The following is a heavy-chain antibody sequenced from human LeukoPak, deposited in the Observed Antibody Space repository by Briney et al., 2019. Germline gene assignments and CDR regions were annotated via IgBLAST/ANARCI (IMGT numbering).Heavy chain of an antibody. J-gene: IGHJ3*02. Sequence: ASVKVSCKASGYTFTGYYMHWVRQAPGQGLEWMGWINPNSGGTNYAQKFQGRVTMTRDTSISTAYMELSRLRSDDTAVYYCATTYCSSTSCYGIVPAFDIWGQGTMVTVSS. CDR1: GYTFTGYY. CDR2: INPNSGGT. CDR3: ATTYCSSTSCYGIVPAFDI. D-gene: IGHD2-2*01. V-gene: IGHV1-2*02.